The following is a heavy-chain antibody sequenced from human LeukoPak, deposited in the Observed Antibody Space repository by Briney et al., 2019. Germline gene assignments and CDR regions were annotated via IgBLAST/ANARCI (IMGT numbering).Heavy chain of an antibody. CDR1: GFTFSSYE. V-gene: IGHV3-48*03. D-gene: IGHD5-18*01. Sequence: GGSLRLSCAASGFTFSSYEMNWVRQAPGKGLGWVSYISSSGSTIYYADSVKGRFTISRDNAKNSLYLQMNSLRAEDTAVYYCARAGVDTAMALDYWGQGTLVTVSS. CDR3: ARAGVDTAMALDY. CDR2: ISSSGSTI. J-gene: IGHJ4*02.